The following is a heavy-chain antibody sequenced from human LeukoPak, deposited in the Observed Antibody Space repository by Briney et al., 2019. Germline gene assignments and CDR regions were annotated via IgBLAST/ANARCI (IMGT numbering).Heavy chain of an antibody. D-gene: IGHD6-13*01. CDR3: ARGVIAAAGTDWFDP. V-gene: IGHV1-8*01. CDR2: MNPNSGNT. CDR1: GYTFTSYD. J-gene: IGHJ5*02. Sequence: GASVKVSCKASGYTFTSYDINWVRQATGQGLEWMGWMNPNSGNTGYAQKFQGRVTTTRNTSISTAYMELSSLGSEDTAVYYCARGVIAAAGTDWFDPWGQGTLVTVSS.